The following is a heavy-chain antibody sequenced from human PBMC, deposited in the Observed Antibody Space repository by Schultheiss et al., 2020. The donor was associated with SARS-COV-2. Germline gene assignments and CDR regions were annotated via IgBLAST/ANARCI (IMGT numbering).Heavy chain of an antibody. V-gene: IGHV6-1*01. D-gene: IGHD2-2*02. CDR1: GDSVSSNSGV. J-gene: IGHJ6*02. Sequence: QTLSLTCAISGDSVSSNSGVWIWIRQSPSRGLEWLGRTYYRSRWYYDYAVSVKSRITINPDTSKNQFSLQLNSVTPDDTAVYYCVKTMRGYTYGMDVWGQGTTVTVSS. CDR3: VKTMRGYTYGMDV. CDR2: TYYRSRWYY.